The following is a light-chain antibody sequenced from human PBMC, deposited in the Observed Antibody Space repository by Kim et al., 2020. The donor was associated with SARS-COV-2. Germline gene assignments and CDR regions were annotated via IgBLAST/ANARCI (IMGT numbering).Light chain of an antibody. Sequence: GQRFTISCSGCTSNIGVYYVYWYQHLPGTAPKLLISKINQRPSGVPDLFSGSRSDTSSSLAISGLRSEDEGDYYCSAWDNSLSAVLFGGGTQLTVL. V-gene: IGLV1-47*01. CDR3: SAWDNSLSAVL. J-gene: IGLJ2*01. CDR1: TSNIGVYY. CDR2: KIN.